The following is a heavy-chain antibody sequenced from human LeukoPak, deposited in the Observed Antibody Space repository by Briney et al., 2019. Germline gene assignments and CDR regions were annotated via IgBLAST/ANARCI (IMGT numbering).Heavy chain of an antibody. J-gene: IGHJ4*02. CDR2: IWYDGSNK. D-gene: IGHD2-2*01. V-gene: IGHV3-30*02. CDR1: GFTFSTYG. Sequence: PGGSLRLSCAASGFTFSTYGMHWVRQAPGKGLEWVALIWYDGSNKYYADSVKDRFTISRDNYKNTLYLQMNSLRPEDTAVYYCARDQGCTSTDCYSLFFHYWGQGTLVTVSS. CDR3: ARDQGCTSTDCYSLFFHY.